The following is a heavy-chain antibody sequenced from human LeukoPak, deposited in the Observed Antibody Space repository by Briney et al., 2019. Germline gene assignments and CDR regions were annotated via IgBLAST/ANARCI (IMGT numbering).Heavy chain of an antibody. CDR1: GFSLSAYN. CDR2: ISSSSATI. Sequence: GGSLRLSCEGSGFSLSAYNMNWVRQAPGKGLESVSYISSSSATIFYADSVKGRFTISRDNAKNSLYLQMNSLRPEDTAVYYCARPDCSGGSCYPPFDYWGQGTLVTVSS. D-gene: IGHD2-15*01. CDR3: ARPDCSGGSCYPPFDY. V-gene: IGHV3-48*01. J-gene: IGHJ4*02.